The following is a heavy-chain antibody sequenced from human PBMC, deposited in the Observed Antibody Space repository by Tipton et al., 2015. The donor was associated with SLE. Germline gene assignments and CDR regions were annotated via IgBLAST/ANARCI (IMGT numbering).Heavy chain of an antibody. J-gene: IGHJ4*02. V-gene: IGHV4-59*08. D-gene: IGHD3-10*02. CDR2: IYYSGST. Sequence: GLVKPSETLSLTCTVSGGSISSYYWSWLRQPPGKGLEWIGYIYYSGSTNYNPALKSRVTISVDTSKNQFSLKLSSVAAADTAVYYCARRMVFGGDYFDYGGQRTLVTVSA. CDR1: GGSISSYY. CDR3: ARRMVFGGDYFDY.